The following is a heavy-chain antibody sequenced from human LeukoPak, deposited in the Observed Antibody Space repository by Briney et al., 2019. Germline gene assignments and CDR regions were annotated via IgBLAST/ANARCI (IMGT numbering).Heavy chain of an antibody. CDR1: GYTFTGYY. Sequence: VASVKVSCKASGYTFTGYYMRWVRQAPGQGLEWMGRINPNSGGTNYAQKFQGRVTMTRDTSISTAYMELSRLRSDDTAVYYCARGQANDYGDYAGWGHWGQGTLVTVSS. D-gene: IGHD4-17*01. CDR3: ARGQANDYGDYAGWGH. CDR2: INPNSGGT. V-gene: IGHV1-2*06. J-gene: IGHJ4*02.